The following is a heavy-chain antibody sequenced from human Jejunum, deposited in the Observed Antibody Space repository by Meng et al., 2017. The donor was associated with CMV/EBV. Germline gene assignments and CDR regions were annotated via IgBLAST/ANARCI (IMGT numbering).Heavy chain of an antibody. CDR2: IHDTGST. CDR1: GGSISGGDYY. J-gene: IGHJ4*02. V-gene: IGHV4-30-4*01. D-gene: IGHD3-3*01. CDR3: ARGSIFVSFDS. Sequence: QVKLQESGPGLVKPSQTLSLTFTVSGGSISGGDYYWSWIRQPPGKGLEWIGYIHDTGSTYYNPSLTSRVDISVGTSNNQFSLTLTSVTAADTAVYFCARGSIFVSFDSWGQGTLVTVSS.